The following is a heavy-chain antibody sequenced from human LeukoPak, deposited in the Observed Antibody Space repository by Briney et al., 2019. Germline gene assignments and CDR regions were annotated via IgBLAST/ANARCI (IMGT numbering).Heavy chain of an antibody. CDR2: ISYDGSNK. D-gene: IGHD5-18*01. CDR1: GFTFSSYA. V-gene: IGHV3-30*04. J-gene: IGHJ4*02. Sequence: GGSLRLSCAASGFTFSSYAMHWVRQAPGKGMEWVAVISYDGSNKYYADSVKGRFTISRDNSKNTLYLQMNSLRAEDTAVYYCARDLTGGYSYGYWGQGTLVTVSS. CDR3: ARDLTGGYSYGY.